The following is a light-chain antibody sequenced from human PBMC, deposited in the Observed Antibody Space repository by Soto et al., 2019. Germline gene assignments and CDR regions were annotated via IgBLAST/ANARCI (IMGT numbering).Light chain of an antibody. CDR1: HDIITY. CDR3: QQRSTLPFT. CDR2: EAS. Sequence: DIQLTQSPSLLSASVGDRVTITCRASHDIITYLAWYQQKPGKAPKLMIYEASTLQIGVPSRFSGSGSGTEFTLTISGLLPEDFATYHCQQRSTLPFTFGQGTRLEI. V-gene: IGKV1-9*01. J-gene: IGKJ5*01.